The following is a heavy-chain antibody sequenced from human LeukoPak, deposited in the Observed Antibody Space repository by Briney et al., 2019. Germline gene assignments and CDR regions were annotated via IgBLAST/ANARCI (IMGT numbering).Heavy chain of an antibody. D-gene: IGHD1-26*01. Sequence: GGSLRLSCAASGFTFDDYTMHWVRQAPGKGLEWVSLISWDGGSTYYADSVKGRFTVSRDNSKNSLYLQMNSLRTEDTALYYCAKDSGSYSAYYYGMDVWGQGTTVTVSS. CDR1: GFTFDDYT. CDR3: AKDSGSYSAYYYGMDV. J-gene: IGHJ6*02. V-gene: IGHV3-43*01. CDR2: ISWDGGST.